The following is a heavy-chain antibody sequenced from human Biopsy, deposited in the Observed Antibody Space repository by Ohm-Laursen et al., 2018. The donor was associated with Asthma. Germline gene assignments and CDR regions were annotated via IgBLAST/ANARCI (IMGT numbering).Heavy chain of an antibody. V-gene: IGHV1-18*01. CDR1: GYTFNSAG. CDR2: ISVYNGNT. CDR3: ARAVDYSHYYGIDV. D-gene: IGHD3-10*01. Sequence: GASVKVSRKTSGYTFNSAGITWVRQAPGQRLEWMGWISVYNGNTKVAQKLQDRVTMITDTSTSTAYMELRSLRSDDTAVYFCARAVDYSHYYGIDVWGQGTTVTVS. J-gene: IGHJ6*02.